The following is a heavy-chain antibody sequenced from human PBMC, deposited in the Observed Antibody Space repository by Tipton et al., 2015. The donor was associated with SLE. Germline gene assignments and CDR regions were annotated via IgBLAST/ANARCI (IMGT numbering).Heavy chain of an antibody. CDR1: GGSFSGYY. Sequence: TLSLTCAVYGGSFSGYYWSWIRQPPGKGLEWIGSIYYSGSTYYNPSLKSRVTISVDTSKNQFSLKLSSVTAADTAVYYCARHYGAAGAFDIWGQGTMVTVSS. V-gene: IGHV4-34*01. CDR2: IYYSGST. D-gene: IGHD3-16*01. J-gene: IGHJ3*02. CDR3: ARHYGAAGAFDI.